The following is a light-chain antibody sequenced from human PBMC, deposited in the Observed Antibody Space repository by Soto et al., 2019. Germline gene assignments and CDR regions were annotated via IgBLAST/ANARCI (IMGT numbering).Light chain of an antibody. CDR1: SSDVGGYNY. Sequence: QSALTQPPSASGSPGQSVTISCTGTSSDVGGYNYVSWYQQYPGKAPKLMIYEVSKRPSXXPDRFSGSKSGNTASLTVSGLQAEDEADYYCSSYAGSNNFGVFGTGTKVTVL. CDR3: SSYAGSNNFGV. J-gene: IGLJ1*01. CDR2: EVS. V-gene: IGLV2-8*01.